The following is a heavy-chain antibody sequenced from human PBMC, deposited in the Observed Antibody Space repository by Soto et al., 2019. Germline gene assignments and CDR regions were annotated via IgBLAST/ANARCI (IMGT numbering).Heavy chain of an antibody. J-gene: IGHJ5*02. Sequence: GGSLRLSCAASGFTFSSYDMHWVRQAPGKGLEWVSAIGTAGDTYYPGSVKGRFTISRENAKNSLYLQMNSLRAGDTAVYYCARALSTMVRGVPRWFAPWGQGTLVTVSS. CDR1: GFTFSSYD. V-gene: IGHV3-13*01. CDR2: IGTAGDT. CDR3: ARALSTMVRGVPRWFAP. D-gene: IGHD3-10*01.